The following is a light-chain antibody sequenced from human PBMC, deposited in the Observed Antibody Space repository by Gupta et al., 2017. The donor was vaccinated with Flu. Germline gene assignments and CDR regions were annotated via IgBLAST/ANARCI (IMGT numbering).Light chain of an antibody. V-gene: IGKV3-20*01. Sequence: AAMSLSPGERATLSCRASQIIGRNYLAWYQQKPGQAPRLLFDGASRRATDVPDRFIGSGSGTDFTLTISRLETEDFAVYYCQNEGSVPYTFGQGTRLEIK. CDR2: GAS. CDR1: QIIGRNY. J-gene: IGKJ2*01. CDR3: QNEGSVPYT.